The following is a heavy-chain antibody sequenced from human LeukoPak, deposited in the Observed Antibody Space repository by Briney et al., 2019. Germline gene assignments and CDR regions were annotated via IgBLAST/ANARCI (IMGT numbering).Heavy chain of an antibody. CDR3: ARSDSDTAMVNFYYYYYMDV. CDR1: GGTFSSYA. D-gene: IGHD5-18*01. CDR2: IIPIFGTA. J-gene: IGHJ6*03. Sequence: GASVKVSCKASGGTFSSYAISWVRQAPGQGLEWMGGIIPIFGTANYAQKFQGRVTITTDESTSTAYMELSSLRSEDTAVYYCARSDSDTAMVNFYYYYYMDVWGKGTTVTVSS. V-gene: IGHV1-69*05.